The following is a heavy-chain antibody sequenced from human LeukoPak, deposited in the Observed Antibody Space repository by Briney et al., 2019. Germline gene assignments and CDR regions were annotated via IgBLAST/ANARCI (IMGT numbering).Heavy chain of an antibody. CDR3: ARDGREISSSWYKYYYYYMDV. Sequence: ASVKVSCKASGYTFTSYAMHWVRQTPGQRLEWMGWINAGNGNTKYSQEFQGRVTITRDTSASTAYMELSSLRSEDMAVYYCARDGREISSSWYKYYYYYMDVWGKGTTVTVSS. J-gene: IGHJ6*03. CDR2: INAGNGNT. CDR1: GYTFTSYA. V-gene: IGHV1-3*03. D-gene: IGHD6-13*01.